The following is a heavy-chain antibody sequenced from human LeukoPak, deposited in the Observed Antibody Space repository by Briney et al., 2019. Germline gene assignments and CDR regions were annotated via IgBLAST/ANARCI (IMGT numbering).Heavy chain of an antibody. V-gene: IGHV3-7*01. CDR3: ARLAAAGKREHFDY. CDR1: GFTFSSYW. Sequence: GGSLRLSCAASGFTFSSYWMSWVRQAPGKGLEWVANIKQDGSEKYYVDSVKGRFTISRDNAKNSLYLQMNSLRAEDTAVYYCARLAAAGKREHFDYWGQGTLVTVSS. D-gene: IGHD6-13*01. J-gene: IGHJ4*02. CDR2: IKQDGSEK.